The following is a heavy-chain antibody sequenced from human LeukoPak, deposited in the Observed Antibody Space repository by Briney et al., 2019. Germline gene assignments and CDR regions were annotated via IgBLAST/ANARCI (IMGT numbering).Heavy chain of an antibody. CDR1: GFTFSSYW. CDR2: IKQDGSEK. CDR3: ARDLGGSGSYSSYYFDY. J-gene: IGHJ4*02. D-gene: IGHD3-10*01. Sequence: GGSLRLSCAASGFTFSSYWMSWVRQAPGKGLEWVANIKQDGSEKYYVDSVKGRFTISRDNAKNSLYLQMNSLRAEDTAVYYCARDLGGSGSYSSYYFDYWGQGTLVTVSS. V-gene: IGHV3-7*01.